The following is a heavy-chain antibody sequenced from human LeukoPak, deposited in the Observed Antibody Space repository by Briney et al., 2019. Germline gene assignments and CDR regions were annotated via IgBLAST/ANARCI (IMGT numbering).Heavy chain of an antibody. CDR2: ISYDGSNE. CDR1: GFTFSSYV. Sequence: GGSLRLSCAASGFTFSSYVMHWVRQAPGKGLEWVAIISYDGSNEYYADSVKGRFTISRDNSKNTLYLQMNSLRAADTAVYYCASTLEYWGQGTLVTVSS. CDR3: ASTLEY. J-gene: IGHJ4*02. V-gene: IGHV3-30*04.